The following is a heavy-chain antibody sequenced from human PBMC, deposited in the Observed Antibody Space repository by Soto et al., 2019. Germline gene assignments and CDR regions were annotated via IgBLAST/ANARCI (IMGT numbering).Heavy chain of an antibody. CDR2: IYDRGST. Sequence: PSETLSLTCTVSGGSLSGGTNYWSWVRQSPGKEMEWIGYIYDRGSTNYNPSLKSRVTISEDTSKSQFSLKVNSMTAADTAVYYCARYRREAVAGYTLDNWGQGILVTVSS. CDR1: GGSLSGGTNY. V-gene: IGHV4-61*01. CDR3: ARYRREAVAGYTLDN. D-gene: IGHD6-13*01. J-gene: IGHJ4*02.